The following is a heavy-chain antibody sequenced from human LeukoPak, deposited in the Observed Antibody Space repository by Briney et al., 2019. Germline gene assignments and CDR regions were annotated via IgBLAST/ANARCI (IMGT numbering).Heavy chain of an antibody. CDR1: GGSLSSYY. D-gene: IGHD3-10*01. Sequence: SETRSLTCTVSGGSLSSYYWSWIRQPPGKGLEWIGYIYYSGSTNYNPSLKSRVTISVDTSKNQFSLKLSSVTAADTAVYYCARRHYGSDAFDIWGQGTMVTVSS. J-gene: IGHJ3*02. CDR3: ARRHYGSDAFDI. V-gene: IGHV4-59*08. CDR2: IYYSGST.